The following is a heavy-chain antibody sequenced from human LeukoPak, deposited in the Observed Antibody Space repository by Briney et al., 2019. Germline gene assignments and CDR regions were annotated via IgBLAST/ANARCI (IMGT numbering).Heavy chain of an antibody. CDR3: ARDSKRRIPYYMDV. Sequence: GSLRLSCAASGFTFSSYDMHWVRQATGKGLEWVSAIGTAGDTYYPGSVKGRFTISRENAKNSLYLQMNSLRAGDTAVYYCARDSKRRIPYYMDVWGKGTTVTVSS. J-gene: IGHJ6*03. CDR1: GFTFSSYD. CDR2: IGTAGDT. V-gene: IGHV3-13*01.